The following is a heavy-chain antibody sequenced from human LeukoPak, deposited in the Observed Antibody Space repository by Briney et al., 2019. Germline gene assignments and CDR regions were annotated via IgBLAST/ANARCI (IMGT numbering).Heavy chain of an antibody. Sequence: SETLSLTCTVSGASISSYYWSWIRQPPGKGLEWIGYIYYSGSTNYNPSLKSRVTISVDTSKNQFSLKLSSVTAADPAVYYCAGVRLEGSPYYYYYMDVWGKGTTVTVSS. J-gene: IGHJ6*03. CDR3: AGVRLEGSPYYYYYMDV. CDR1: GASISSYY. CDR2: IYYSGST. D-gene: IGHD6-19*01. V-gene: IGHV4-59*01.